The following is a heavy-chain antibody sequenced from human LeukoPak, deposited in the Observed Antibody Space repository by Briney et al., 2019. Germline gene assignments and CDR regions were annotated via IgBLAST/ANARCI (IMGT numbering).Heavy chain of an antibody. V-gene: IGHV3-30*18. J-gene: IGHJ4*02. CDR1: GFTFSSYG. Sequence: QTGGSLRLSCAASGFTFSSYGMHWVRQAPGKGLEWVAVISYDGSNKYYADSVKGRFTISRDNSKNTLYLQMNSLRAEDTAVYYCAKDGDGGGSCLDYWGQGTLVTVSS. D-gene: IGHD2-15*01. CDR3: AKDGDGGGSCLDY. CDR2: ISYDGSNK.